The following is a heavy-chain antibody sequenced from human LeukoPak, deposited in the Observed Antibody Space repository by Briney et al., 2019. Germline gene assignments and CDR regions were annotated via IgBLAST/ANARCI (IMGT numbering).Heavy chain of an antibody. CDR2: ISGSGSTI. Sequence: QPGGSLRLSCAASGFTFSSYEMIWVRQAPGKGLEWVSYISGSGSTINYADSVKGRFTISRDNAKNSLYLQMNSLRAEDTAVYYCAKGKLDPFDYWGQGTLVTVSS. CDR1: GFTFSSYE. D-gene: IGHD1-1*01. J-gene: IGHJ4*02. CDR3: AKGKLDPFDY. V-gene: IGHV3-48*03.